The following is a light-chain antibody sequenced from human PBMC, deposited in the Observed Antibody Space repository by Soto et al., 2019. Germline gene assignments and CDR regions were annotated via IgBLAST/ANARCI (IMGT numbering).Light chain of an antibody. Sequence: EIVLTQPPSTLSLSPGERATLSCRASQSVGTYLAWYQQKPGQSPRLLIYDASNRATGIPARFSGSGSGTDFSLTISSLEPEDFALYYCQHRANWPLTFGGGTKVEI. CDR3: QHRANWPLT. J-gene: IGKJ4*01. CDR2: DAS. CDR1: QSVGTY. V-gene: IGKV3-11*01.